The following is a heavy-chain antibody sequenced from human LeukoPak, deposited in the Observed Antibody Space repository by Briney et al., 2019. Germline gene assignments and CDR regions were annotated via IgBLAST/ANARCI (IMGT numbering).Heavy chain of an antibody. CDR3: ARGSRLTGAFDI. D-gene: IGHD3-9*01. J-gene: IGHJ3*02. CDR1: GGSFSGYY. V-gene: IGHV4-34*01. Sequence: SETLSLTCALYGGSFSGYYWSWIRQPPGKGLEWIGEINHSGSTNYNPSLKSRVTISLDTSQNQFSLKLSSVTAADTAVYYRARGSRLTGAFDIWGQGTMVTVSS. CDR2: INHSGST.